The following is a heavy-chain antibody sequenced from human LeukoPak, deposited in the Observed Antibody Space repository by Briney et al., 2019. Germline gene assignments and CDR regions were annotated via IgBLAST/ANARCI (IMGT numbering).Heavy chain of an antibody. Sequence: ASVKVSCKASGYTFTSYGISWVRQAPGQGLEWMGWISAYNGNTNYAQKLQGRVTMTTDTSTSTAYMELRSLRSGDTAVYYCASYLGVPDTYYDILTGYPGYYYYGMDVWGQGTTVTVSS. D-gene: IGHD3-9*01. J-gene: IGHJ6*02. CDR3: ASYLGVPDTYYDILTGYPGYYYYGMDV. CDR1: GYTFTSYG. V-gene: IGHV1-18*01. CDR2: ISAYNGNT.